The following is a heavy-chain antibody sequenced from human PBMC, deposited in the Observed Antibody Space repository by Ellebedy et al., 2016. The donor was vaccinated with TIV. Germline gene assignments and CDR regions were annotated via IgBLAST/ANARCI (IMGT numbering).Heavy chain of an antibody. CDR2: VYYSGST. Sequence: MPGGSLRLSCTVSDGSIISSSYFWAWVRQPPGKGLEWIGSVYYSGSTHSNPSLKSRLTISVDTSKNQFSLKLRSVTAADTAVYYCARWVGHFDFWGQGAQVTVSS. V-gene: IGHV4-39*07. D-gene: IGHD1-26*01. CDR1: DGSIISSSYF. CDR3: ARWVGHFDF. J-gene: IGHJ4*02.